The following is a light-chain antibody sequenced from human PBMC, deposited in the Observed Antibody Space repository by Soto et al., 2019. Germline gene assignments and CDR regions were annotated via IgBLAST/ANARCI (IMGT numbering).Light chain of an antibody. J-gene: IGKJ4*01. CDR3: HQYDTSPPT. CDR1: QSIRSSL. V-gene: IGKV3-20*01. CDR2: GAS. Sequence: EIVLTQSPGTLSLSRGERATLSCRASQSIRSSLLGWYQQKPGQAPRLLISGASSRATGIPDRFSGSGSGADFTLTISRLEPEDFALYYCHQYDTSPPTFAGGTKVEIK.